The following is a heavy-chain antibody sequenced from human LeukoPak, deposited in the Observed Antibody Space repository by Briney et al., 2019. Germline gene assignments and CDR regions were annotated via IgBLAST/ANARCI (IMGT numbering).Heavy chain of an antibody. Sequence: GGSLRLSCAASGFTFSSYSMNWVRQAPGKGLEWVSSISGGSTYYADSRKGRFTISRDNSKNTLHLQMNSLRAEDTAVYYCAREKMNIVATIRRSSDFNYYYYMDVWGKGTTVTVSS. J-gene: IGHJ6*03. D-gene: IGHD5-12*01. CDR3: AREKMNIVATIRRSSDFNYYYYMDV. V-gene: IGHV3-38-3*01. CDR1: GFTFSSYS. CDR2: ISGGST.